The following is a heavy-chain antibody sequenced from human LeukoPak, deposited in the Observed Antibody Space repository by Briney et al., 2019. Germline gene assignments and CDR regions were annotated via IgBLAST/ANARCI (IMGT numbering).Heavy chain of an antibody. CDR3: ARDRGCHSSSWCYFDY. D-gene: IGHD6-13*01. CDR2: IYYSGST. CDR1: GGSLSSGGYY. Sequence: PSETLSLTCTVSGGSLSSGGYYWSWIRQHPGKGLEWIGYIYYSGSTYYNPSLKSRVTISVDTSKNQFSLKLSSVTAADTAVYYCARDRGCHSSSWCYFDYWGQGTLVTVSS. J-gene: IGHJ4*02. V-gene: IGHV4-31*03.